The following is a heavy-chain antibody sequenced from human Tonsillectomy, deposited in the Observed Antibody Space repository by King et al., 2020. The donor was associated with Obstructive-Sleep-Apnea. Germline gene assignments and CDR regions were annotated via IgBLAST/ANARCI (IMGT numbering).Heavy chain of an antibody. CDR1: GFTFEDYG. V-gene: IGHV3-9*01. Sequence: QLVQSGGGLVQPGRSLRISCATSGFTFEDYGMHWVRQAPGKGLEWVSGISWNSGSIAYADSVKGRFTISRDNAKNSLYLQMNSLRGEDTALYYCVKEIGGGYDGDYYGMEVWGQGTTVTVSS. D-gene: IGHD5-12*01. J-gene: IGHJ6*02. CDR3: VKEIGGGYDGDYYGMEV. CDR2: ISWNSGSI.